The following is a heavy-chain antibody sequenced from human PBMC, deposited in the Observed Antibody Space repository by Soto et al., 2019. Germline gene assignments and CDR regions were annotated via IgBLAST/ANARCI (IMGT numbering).Heavy chain of an antibody. CDR3: ARGCLAACKGRWSDP. CDR2: INYSGST. CDR1: GDSISSYC. D-gene: IGHD6-13*01. J-gene: IGHJ5*02. V-gene: IGHV4-59*01. Sequence: PSETLSLTCTVSGDSISSYCWGWIRQPPGKGLEWIGYINYSGSTNYNPSLKSRVTISVDTPKNQFSLKVNSMTAADTAVYYCARGCLAACKGRWSDPLGQETLVTTSS.